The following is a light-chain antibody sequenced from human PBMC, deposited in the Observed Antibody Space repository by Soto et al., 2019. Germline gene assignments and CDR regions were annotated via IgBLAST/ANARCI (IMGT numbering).Light chain of an antibody. CDR3: QHSYSTLT. CDR1: QSISSY. J-gene: IGKJ4*01. V-gene: IGKV1-39*01. CDR2: AAS. Sequence: DIQMTQSPSSLSASVGDRVTITCRASQSISSYLNWYQQKPGKAPKLLIYAASSLQSRVPSRFSGSGSGTDFTLTISSLQPDDFATYYCQHSYSTLTFGGGTKVEI.